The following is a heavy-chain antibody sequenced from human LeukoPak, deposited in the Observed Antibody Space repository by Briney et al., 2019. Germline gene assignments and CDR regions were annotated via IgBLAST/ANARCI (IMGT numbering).Heavy chain of an antibody. J-gene: IGHJ6*03. CDR3: AREIVTVPYYMDV. CDR1: GGSISSYY. CDR2: IHTSGGT. D-gene: IGHD3-16*02. V-gene: IGHV4-4*07. Sequence: SETLSLTCIVSGGSISSYYWSWIRRPAGKGLEWIGRIHTSGGTNYNLSLKSRVTMSVDTSKKQFSLKLSSVTAADTAVYYCAREIVTVPYYMDVWGKGTTVTVSS.